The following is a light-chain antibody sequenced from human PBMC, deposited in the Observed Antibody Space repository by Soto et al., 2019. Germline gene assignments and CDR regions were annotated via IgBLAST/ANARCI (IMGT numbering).Light chain of an antibody. CDR1: QSVSSTY. Sequence: EIVLTQSPGTLSLSPGERASLSCRASQSVSSTYLAWYQQKPGQAPRLLIYATSTRATGIPDRFSGSGSGTDFTLTISRLEPEDFAVYYCQQYGSSLWTF. CDR2: ATS. J-gene: IGKJ1*01. CDR3: QQYGSSLWT. V-gene: IGKV3-20*01.